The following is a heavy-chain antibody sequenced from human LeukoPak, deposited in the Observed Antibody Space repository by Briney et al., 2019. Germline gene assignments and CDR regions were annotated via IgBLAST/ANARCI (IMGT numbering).Heavy chain of an antibody. Sequence: GGSLRLSCAASGFTFSDYYMSWIRQAPGKGLEWVSYISSSSSYTNYADSVKGRFTISRGNAKNSLYLQMNSLRAEDTAVYYCASLARTVTTYWYFDLWGRGTLVTVSS. D-gene: IGHD4-17*01. J-gene: IGHJ2*01. CDR3: ASLARTVTTYWYFDL. CDR1: GFTFSDYY. CDR2: ISSSSSYT. V-gene: IGHV3-11*06.